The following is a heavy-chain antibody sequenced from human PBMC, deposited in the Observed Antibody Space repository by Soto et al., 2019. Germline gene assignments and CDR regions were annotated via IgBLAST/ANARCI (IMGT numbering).Heavy chain of an antibody. V-gene: IGHV1-69*02. Sequence: QVQLVQSGAEVKKPGSSVKVSCKASGGTFSSYTISWVRQAPGQGLEWMGRIIPILGIANYAQKFQGRVTITADKSTSTAYMELSSLRSEDTAVYYCARVSVGEGGGGYYWGQGTLVTVSS. CDR3: ARVSVGEGGGGYY. D-gene: IGHD3-16*01. CDR1: GGTFSSYT. J-gene: IGHJ4*02. CDR2: IIPILGIA.